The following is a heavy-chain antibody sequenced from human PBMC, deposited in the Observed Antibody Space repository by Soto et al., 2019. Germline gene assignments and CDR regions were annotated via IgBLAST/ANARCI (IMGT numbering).Heavy chain of an antibody. V-gene: IGHV1-18*01. CDR3: ARNGINDAFYI. CDR2: SSGYKGRT. CDR1: GYSFDRHG. Sequence: QGQLVQSGAELKEPGASVKVSCKASGYSFDRHGITWVRQAPGQGLEWMGWSSGYKGRTDYAQKVQGRVTMIADTSTSTAYMELRSLISDDTAMYYCARNGINDAFYIWGQGTMVTVSS. J-gene: IGHJ3*02.